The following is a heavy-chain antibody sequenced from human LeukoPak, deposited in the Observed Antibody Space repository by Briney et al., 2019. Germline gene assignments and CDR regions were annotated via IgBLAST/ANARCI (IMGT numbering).Heavy chain of an antibody. Sequence: SETLSFTCTALVAPIISYYWSGTGQPPGKGLEWIGHIYTSGSTKYNPSLKSRVTISLDKSENQFSLKLSSVTAADTAVYYCAGDGYRTSWYYYWGQGTLVTVSS. CDR2: IYTSGST. J-gene: IGHJ4*02. CDR1: VAPIISYY. D-gene: IGHD6-13*01. CDR3: AGDGYRTSWYYY. V-gene: IGHV4-4*07.